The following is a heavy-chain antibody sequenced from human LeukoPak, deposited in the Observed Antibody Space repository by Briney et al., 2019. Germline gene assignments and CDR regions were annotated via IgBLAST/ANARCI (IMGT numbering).Heavy chain of an antibody. V-gene: IGHV3-23*01. Sequence: RPGGSLRLSCTASGFTFVNYAMSWVRQAPGKGLEWVSAISGSGGSTYYADSVKGRFTISRDNSKNTLYLQMNSLRAEDTAVYYCAKDVRLTDYDILTGDTYYYYMDVWGKGTTVTISS. CDR2: ISGSGGST. J-gene: IGHJ6*03. D-gene: IGHD3-9*01. CDR1: GFTFVNYA. CDR3: AKDVRLTDYDILTGDTYYYYMDV.